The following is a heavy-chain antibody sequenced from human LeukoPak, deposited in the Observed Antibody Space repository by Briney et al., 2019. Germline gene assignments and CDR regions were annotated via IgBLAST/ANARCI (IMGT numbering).Heavy chain of an antibody. J-gene: IGHJ4*02. D-gene: IGHD3-10*01. CDR1: GFTFSSYA. CDR3: ARDYNYFDC. Sequence: GGSLRLSCAASGFTFSSYAMHWVRQAPGKGLEWVAVISYDGSNKYYADSVKGRFTISRDNSKNTLYLQMNSLRAEDTAVYYCARDYNYFDCWGQGTLVTVSS. CDR2: ISYDGSNK. V-gene: IGHV3-30-3*01.